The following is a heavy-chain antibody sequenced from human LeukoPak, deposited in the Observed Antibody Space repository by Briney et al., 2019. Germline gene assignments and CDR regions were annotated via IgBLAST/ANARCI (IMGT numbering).Heavy chain of an antibody. CDR1: GGSFSGYY. V-gene: IGHV4-34*01. CDR3: ARGLWRGYFDY. CDR2: INHSGST. Sequence: PSETLSLTCAVYGGSFSGYYWSWIRQPPGKGLEWIGEINHSGSTNYNPSLKSRVTISVDTSKSQFSLKLSSVTAADTAVYYCARGLWRGYFDYWGQGTLVTVSS. J-gene: IGHJ4*02.